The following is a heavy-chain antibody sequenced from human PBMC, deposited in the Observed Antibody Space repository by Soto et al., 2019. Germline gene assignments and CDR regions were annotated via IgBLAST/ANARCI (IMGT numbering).Heavy chain of an antibody. Sequence: GGSLRLSCAASGFTVSSNYMSWVRQAPGKGLEWVSVIYSGGSTYYADSVKGRFTISRHNSKNTLYLQMNSLRAEDTAVYYCARVWSGPYYYYVDVWGKGTTVTVSS. J-gene: IGHJ6*03. CDR1: GFTVSSNY. V-gene: IGHV3-53*04. D-gene: IGHD3-3*01. CDR2: IYSGGST. CDR3: ARVWSGPYYYYVDV.